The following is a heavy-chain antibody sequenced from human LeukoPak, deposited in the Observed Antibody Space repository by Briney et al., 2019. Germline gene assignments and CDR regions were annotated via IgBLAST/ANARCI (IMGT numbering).Heavy chain of an antibody. CDR1: GFTFSGYP. J-gene: IGHJ6*02. V-gene: IGHV3-23*01. CDR2: ITGSGGNT. Sequence: GGSLRLSCAASGFTFSGYPIHWVRQAPGKGLEWVSGITGSGGNTYYADSVKGRFIISRDNSKNTLYLQMNSLRVEDTAVNYCAKGLSMDVWGQGTTVTVSS. CDR3: AKGLSMDV. D-gene: IGHD2/OR15-2a*01.